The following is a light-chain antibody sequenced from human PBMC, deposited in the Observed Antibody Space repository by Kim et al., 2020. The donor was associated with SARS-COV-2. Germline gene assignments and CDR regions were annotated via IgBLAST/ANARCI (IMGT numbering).Light chain of an antibody. V-gene: IGKV1-39*01. Sequence: AAVGDRETNTGRARKSSSRYLNWDQQKPGKAPKVLIYAASSLQSGVPSRFSGSGSGTDFTLTISSLQPEDFATYYCQQSYSTPLTFGGGTKVDIK. CDR2: AAS. CDR1: KSSSRY. CDR3: QQSYSTPLT. J-gene: IGKJ4*01.